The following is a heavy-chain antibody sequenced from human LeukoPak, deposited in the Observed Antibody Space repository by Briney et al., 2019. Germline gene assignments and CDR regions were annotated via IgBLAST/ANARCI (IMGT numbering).Heavy chain of an antibody. CDR1: GFSISSGGYY. J-gene: IGHJ5*02. V-gene: IGHV4-31*03. Sequence: NASETLSLTCTVSGFSISSGGYYWRWIRQHPGKGLEWIGYIYYSGSTYYNPSLKSRVTISVDTSKNQFSLKLSSVTAADTAVYYCARQGDFWSGYYHNPWFDPWGQGTLVTVSS. D-gene: IGHD3-3*01. CDR3: ARQGDFWSGYYHNPWFDP. CDR2: IYYSGST.